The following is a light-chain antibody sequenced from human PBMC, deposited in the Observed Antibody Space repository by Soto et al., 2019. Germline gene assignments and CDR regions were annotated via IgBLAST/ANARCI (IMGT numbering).Light chain of an antibody. J-gene: IGKJ1*01. CDR1: QSISGRY. V-gene: IGKV3-20*01. Sequence: PGERASLSCRASQSISGRYLAWYQQKPGQAPRLLIYGASSRATGIPDRFSGSGSGTDFTLTISRLEPEDFVVYYCQQYGSPPQTFGQGTKVEI. CDR2: GAS. CDR3: QQYGSPPQT.